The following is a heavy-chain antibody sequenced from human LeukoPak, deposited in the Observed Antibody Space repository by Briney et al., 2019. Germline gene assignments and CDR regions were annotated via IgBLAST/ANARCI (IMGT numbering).Heavy chain of an antibody. Sequence: SQTLSLTCAISGDSVSSNSVTWNWIRQSPSRGLEWLGRTYYRSKWYNDYAVSVKSRITINPDTSKNQFSLQLNSVTPEDTAVYYCAREYSSSWYSYLNYWGQGTLVTVSS. V-gene: IGHV6-1*01. CDR2: TYYRSKWYN. CDR3: AREYSSSWYSYLNY. CDR1: GDSVSSNSVT. J-gene: IGHJ4*02. D-gene: IGHD6-13*01.